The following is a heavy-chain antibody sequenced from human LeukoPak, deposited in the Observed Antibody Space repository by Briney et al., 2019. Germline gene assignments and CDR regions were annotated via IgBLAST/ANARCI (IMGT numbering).Heavy chain of an antibody. CDR3: AKGGKWDVTPFDY. D-gene: IGHD1-26*01. V-gene: IGHV3-23*01. CDR1: GFTFTSYS. Sequence: GGSLRLSCAASGFTFTSYSMNWVSQAPGKGLEWVSTISGGGGSTYYADSVKGRFTISRDNSKNTLYLQVNSLRAEDTAVYYCAKGGKWDVTPFDYWGQGTLVTVSS. CDR2: ISGGGGST. J-gene: IGHJ4*02.